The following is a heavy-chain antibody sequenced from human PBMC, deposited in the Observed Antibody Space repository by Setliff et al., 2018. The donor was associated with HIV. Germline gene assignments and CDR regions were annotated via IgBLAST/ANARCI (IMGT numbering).Heavy chain of an antibody. J-gene: IGHJ3*02. CDR1: GGSFSGYS. CDR3: ARPTTGVGGGAAFDI. CDR2: INHSGST. D-gene: IGHD2-8*01. Sequence: KPSETLSLTCAVYGGSFSGYSWGWIRQPPGKGLEWIGEINHSGSTDYNPSLKSRVTISVDTSKNQFSLKLNSVTAADTAVYFCARPTTGVGGGAAFDIWGQGTMVTVSS. V-gene: IGHV4-34*01.